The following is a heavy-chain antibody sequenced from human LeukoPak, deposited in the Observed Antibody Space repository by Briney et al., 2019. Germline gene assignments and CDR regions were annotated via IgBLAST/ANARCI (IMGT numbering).Heavy chain of an antibody. V-gene: IGHV4-34*01. CDR2: IYYSGST. CDR1: GGSFSGYY. J-gene: IGHJ4*02. D-gene: IGHD6-19*01. Sequence: SETLSLTCAVYGGSFSGYYWSWIRQPPGKGLEWIGSIYYSGSTYYNPSLKSRVTISVDTSKNQFSLRLSSVTAADTAVYYCARPGGSGWYYFDFWGQGTLVTVSS. CDR3: ARPGGSGWYYFDF.